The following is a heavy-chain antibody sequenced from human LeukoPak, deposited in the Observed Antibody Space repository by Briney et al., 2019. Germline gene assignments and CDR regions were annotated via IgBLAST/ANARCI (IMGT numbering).Heavy chain of an antibody. CDR1: GGSISSGGYY. CDR2: IYTSGST. Sequence: SETLSLTCTVSGGSISSGGYYWSWIRQPAGKGLEWIGRIYTSGSTNYNPSLKSRVTMSVDTSKNQFSLKLSSVTAADTAVYYCAREVQYSSSFDYWGQGTLVTVSS. D-gene: IGHD6-6*01. CDR3: AREVQYSSSFDY. J-gene: IGHJ4*02. V-gene: IGHV4-61*02.